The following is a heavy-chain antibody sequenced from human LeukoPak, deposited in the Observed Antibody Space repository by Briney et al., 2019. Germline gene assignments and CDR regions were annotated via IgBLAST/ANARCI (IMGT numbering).Heavy chain of an antibody. CDR1: GFTVSNNY. D-gene: IGHD6-13*01. CDR3: AKDAAGPEY. Sequence: GGSLRLSCGASGFTVSNNYMSWVRQAPGKGLEWVSGISASGGDTWYPDSVKGRFTISRDNSKNTLFLQMNSLRVEDTAIYYCAKDAAGPEYWGQGTRVTVSS. CDR2: ISASGGDT. J-gene: IGHJ4*02. V-gene: IGHV3-23*01.